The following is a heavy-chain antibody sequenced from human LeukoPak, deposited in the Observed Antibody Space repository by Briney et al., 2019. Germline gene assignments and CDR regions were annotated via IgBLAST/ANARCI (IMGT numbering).Heavy chain of an antibody. J-gene: IGHJ3*01. CDR1: GGTFSSYA. Sequence: GASVKVSCKASGGTFSSYAISWVRQAPGQGLEWMGGIIPIFGTANYAQKFQGRVTITADESTSTAYMELSSLRSEDTAVYYCASSITPDPPADWGQGTVVTVSS. CDR2: IIPIFGTA. CDR3: ASSITPDPPAD. V-gene: IGHV1-69*13. D-gene: IGHD5-24*01.